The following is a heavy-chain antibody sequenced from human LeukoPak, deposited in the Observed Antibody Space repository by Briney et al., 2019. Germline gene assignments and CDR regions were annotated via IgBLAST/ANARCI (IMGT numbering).Heavy chain of an antibody. V-gene: IGHV1-8*01. Sequence: ASVKVSCKASGYTFTSYDINWVRQATGQGLEWMGWMNPNSGNTGYAQKFQGRVTMTRNTSISTAYMELSSLRSEDTAVYYCARGSFVDYYYGMDVWGQGTTVTFSS. J-gene: IGHJ6*02. D-gene: IGHD3-16*02. CDR1: GYTFTSYD. CDR3: ARGSFVDYYYGMDV. CDR2: MNPNSGNT.